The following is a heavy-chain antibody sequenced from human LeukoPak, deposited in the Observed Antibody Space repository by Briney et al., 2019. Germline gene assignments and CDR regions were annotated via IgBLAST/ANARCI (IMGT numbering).Heavy chain of an antibody. CDR3: AKGYSSSSLGFYYFDY. D-gene: IGHD6-6*01. V-gene: IGHV3-64D*09. Sequence: GGSLRLSCAASGFTFSSTGMHWVRQAPGKGLDYVSAISNIGGTTYYADSVKDRFIISRDSSKNTLYLQMSSLRAEDTAVYYCAKGYSSSSLGFYYFDYWGQGTLVTVSS. J-gene: IGHJ4*02. CDR1: GFTFSSTG. CDR2: ISNIGGTT.